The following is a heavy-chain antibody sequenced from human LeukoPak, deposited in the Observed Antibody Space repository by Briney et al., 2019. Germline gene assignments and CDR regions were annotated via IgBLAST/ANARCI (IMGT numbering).Heavy chain of an antibody. V-gene: IGHV4-4*08. J-gene: IGHJ5*02. CDR2: VYPSGDT. D-gene: IGHD2-2*01. CDR3: AREGLVVVPAGPVGRFDP. Sequence: SETLSLTCTVSGASINNYYWGWVRQPPTKELEWIGYVYPSGDTNDNPSVRGRVTMSLDTSKNQFSLKLSSVTAADTAVYYCAREGLVVVPAGPVGRFDPWGQGTLVTVSS. CDR1: GASINNYY.